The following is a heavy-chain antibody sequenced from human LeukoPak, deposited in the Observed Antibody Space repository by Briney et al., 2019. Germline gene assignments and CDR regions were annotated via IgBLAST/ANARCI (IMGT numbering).Heavy chain of an antibody. J-gene: IGHJ6*02. CDR2: IYTSGST. Sequence: SETLSLNCTVSGGSISSYYWSWIRQPAGRGLELIGRIYTSGSTNSNPSLKSRGTMSVDTSTNQYSLKLSSVTAADTAVYYCARGIAAAGTYYYYGMDVWGQGTTVTVSS. CDR3: ARGIAAAGTYYYYGMDV. V-gene: IGHV4-4*07. D-gene: IGHD6-13*01. CDR1: GGSISSYY.